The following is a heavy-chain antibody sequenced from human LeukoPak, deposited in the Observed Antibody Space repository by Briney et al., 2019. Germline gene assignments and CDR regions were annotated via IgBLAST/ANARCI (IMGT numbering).Heavy chain of an antibody. CDR2: IKEDGSEK. D-gene: IGHD5-12*01. V-gene: IGHV3-7*01. CDR3: ARGGSGYDPGDY. Sequence: PGGSLRLSCVASGFTFSNYYMTWVRQAPGKGLEWVANIKEDGSEKDYVDSVKGRFTISRDNAKNSLYLQMNSLRAEDTAVYYCARGGSGYDPGDYWGQGTLVTVSS. CDR1: GFTFSNYY. J-gene: IGHJ4*02.